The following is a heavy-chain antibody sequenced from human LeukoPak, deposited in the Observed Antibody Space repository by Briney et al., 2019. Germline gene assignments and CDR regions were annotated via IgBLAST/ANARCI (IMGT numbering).Heavy chain of an antibody. CDR1: GFTFSSYA. CDR2: ISYDRSLK. D-gene: IGHD4-23*01. J-gene: IGHJ4*02. Sequence: PGGSLRLSCAASGFTFSSYAMHWVRQAPGKGLEGVAVISYDRSLKYYADSVRGRFTISSDNSKNTLYLQMNSLRVEDTAVYYCARDPTAVANLPQYYLDYWGQGILVTVSS. V-gene: IGHV3-30*04. CDR3: ARDPTAVANLPQYYLDY.